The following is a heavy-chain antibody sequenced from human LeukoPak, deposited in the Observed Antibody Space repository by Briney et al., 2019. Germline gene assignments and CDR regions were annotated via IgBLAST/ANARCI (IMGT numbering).Heavy chain of an antibody. CDR1: GFTFSDYS. J-gene: IGHJ4*02. V-gene: IGHV3-21*01. CDR3: ARDGTLYSSSCPDC. Sequence: GGSLRLSCTASGFTFSDYSMNWVRQAPGKGLEWVSSISSIVTYIFYADSVKGRFTISRDNAKNSLYLEMNSLRTEDTAVYYCARDGTLYSSSCPDCWGQGTLVTVSS. CDR2: ISSIVTYI. D-gene: IGHD6-13*01.